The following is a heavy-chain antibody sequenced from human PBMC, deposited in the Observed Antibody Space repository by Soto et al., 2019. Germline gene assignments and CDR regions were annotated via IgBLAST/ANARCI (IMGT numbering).Heavy chain of an antibody. CDR2: ISPDSGKT. CDR1: GYSLTDNG. CDR3: ARVYGYYYYYMDV. D-gene: IGHD2-8*01. Sequence: QAYLEQSGAEVKKPGASVKVSCKASGYSLTDNGITWLRQASGQGLEYVGWISPDSGKTDYAQKFQGRVTMTRDTSINTVYMELSSLRSDDTAVYYCARVYGYYYYYMDVWGKGTTVTVSS. V-gene: IGHV1-8*01. J-gene: IGHJ6*03.